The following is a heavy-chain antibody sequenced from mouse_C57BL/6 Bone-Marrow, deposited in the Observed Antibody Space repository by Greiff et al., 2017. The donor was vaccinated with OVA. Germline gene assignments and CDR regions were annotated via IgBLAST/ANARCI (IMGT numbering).Heavy chain of an antibody. J-gene: IGHJ1*03. CDR1: GFNIKNNY. D-gene: IGHD1-1*01. CDR3: ARDGEGYFDV. Sequence: VTLKESVAELVRPGASVKLSCTASGFNIKNNYMNWVKQRPEQGLEWIGRIDPANGNTKYAPKFQGKATITADTSSSTAYLQLSSLTSEDTAIYYCARDGEGYFDVWGKGTTVTVSS. CDR2: IDPANGNT. V-gene: IGHV14-3*01.